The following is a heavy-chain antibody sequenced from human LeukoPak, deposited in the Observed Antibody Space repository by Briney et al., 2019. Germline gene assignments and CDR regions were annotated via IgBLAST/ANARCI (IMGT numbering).Heavy chain of an antibody. J-gene: IGHJ3*02. CDR3: ARQSLTGARRAFDI. V-gene: IGHV4-59*01. CDR2: MYYIGST. Sequence: SETLSLTCTVSGGSISSYYWSWIRQPPGKGLEWIGYMYYIGSTNYNPSLKSRVTISVDTSKNQVSLKLSSVTAADTAVYYCARQSLTGARRAFDIWGQGTMVTVSS. D-gene: IGHD7-27*01. CDR1: GGSISSYY.